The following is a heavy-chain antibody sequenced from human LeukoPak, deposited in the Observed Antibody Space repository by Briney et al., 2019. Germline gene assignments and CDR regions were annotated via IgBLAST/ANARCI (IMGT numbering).Heavy chain of an antibody. CDR1: GASIRNKF. J-gene: IGHJ4*02. CDR3: ARDTSGYYGRYEH. CDR2: ISYTGTT. D-gene: IGHD3-3*01. V-gene: IGHV4-59*01. Sequence: SETLSLTCDGSGASIRNKFWSWLRHPPGKALEWIGYISYTGTTNYNPSLQSRVTISVDTSKNQLSLKLTSMTAADTAVYYCARDTSGYYGRYEHWGQGTLVTVSS.